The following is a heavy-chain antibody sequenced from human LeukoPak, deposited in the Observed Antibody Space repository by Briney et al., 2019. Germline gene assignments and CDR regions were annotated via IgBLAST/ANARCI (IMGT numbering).Heavy chain of an antibody. CDR3: ARDSGYGAYYYGMDV. D-gene: IGHD5-18*01. Sequence: GGSLRLSCAASGFTFSHYYMSWIRQAPGKGLEWVSYISSSGSTIYYADSVKGRFTISRDNAKNSLYLQMNSLRAEDTAVYYCARDSGYGAYYYGMDVWGQGATVTVSS. CDR2: ISSSGSTI. CDR1: GFTFSHYY. J-gene: IGHJ6*02. V-gene: IGHV3-11*01.